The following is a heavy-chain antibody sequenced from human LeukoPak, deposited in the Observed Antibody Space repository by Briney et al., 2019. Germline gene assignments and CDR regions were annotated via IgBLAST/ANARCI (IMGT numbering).Heavy chain of an antibody. CDR1: GFTFSSYW. Sequence: GGSLRLSCTASGFTFSSYWRSWVRRAPGKGLEGVANIRQDGGLKHYVDSVKGRFTISRDNAENSLYLQMNSLRAEDTAVYYCAREIVGAIKSYFDYWGQGTLVTASS. D-gene: IGHD1-26*01. CDR2: IRQDGGLK. J-gene: IGHJ4*02. V-gene: IGHV3-7*01. CDR3: AREIVGAIKSYFDY.